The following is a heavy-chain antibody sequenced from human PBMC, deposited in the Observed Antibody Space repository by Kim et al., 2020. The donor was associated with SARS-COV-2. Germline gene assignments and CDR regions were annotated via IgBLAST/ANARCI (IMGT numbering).Heavy chain of an antibody. J-gene: IGHJ3*02. D-gene: IGHD3-10*01. Sequence: YYANSVKGRFTISRDNSKNTLYLQMGSLRAEDMAVYYCASSSSGPRAFDIWGQGTMVTVSS. V-gene: IGHV3-64*01. CDR3: ASSSSGPRAFDI.